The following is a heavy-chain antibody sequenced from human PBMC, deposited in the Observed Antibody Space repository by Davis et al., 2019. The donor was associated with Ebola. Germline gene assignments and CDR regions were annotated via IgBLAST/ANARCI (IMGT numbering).Heavy chain of an antibody. Sequence: AASVTVSCKASGYTFTSYAMHWVRQAPGQRLEWMGWINAGNGNTKYPQKFQGRVTITRDTSASTAYMELSSLRSEDTAVYYCARDWITIFGVPHRGALGYWGQRTLVTVSS. J-gene: IGHJ4*02. CDR1: GYTFTSYA. D-gene: IGHD3-3*01. CDR2: INAGNGNT. V-gene: IGHV1-3*01. CDR3: ARDWITIFGVPHRGALGY.